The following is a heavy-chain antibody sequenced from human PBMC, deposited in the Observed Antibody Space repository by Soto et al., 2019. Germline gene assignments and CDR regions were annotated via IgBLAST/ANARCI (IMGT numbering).Heavy chain of an antibody. CDR3: ARRLRKDFVVVPAAMPYYYYYMDV. V-gene: IGHV4-59*01. CDR1: GGSISSYY. D-gene: IGHD2-2*01. J-gene: IGHJ6*03. CDR2: IYYSGST. Sequence: SETLSLTCTVSGGSISSYYWSWIRQPPGKGLEWIGYIYYSGSTNYNPSLKSRVTISVDTSKNQFSLKLSSVTAADTAVYYCARRLRKDFVVVPAAMPYYYYYMDVWGKGTTVTVSS.